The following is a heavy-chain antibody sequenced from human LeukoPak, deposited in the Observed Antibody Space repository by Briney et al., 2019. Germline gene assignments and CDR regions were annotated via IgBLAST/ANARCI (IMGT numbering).Heavy chain of an antibody. D-gene: IGHD4-11*01. V-gene: IGHV3-23*01. CDR1: GFTFSSYA. J-gene: IGHJ6*03. CDR3: AKDDRATGYSNYEDYYYMDV. CDR2: ISDNGGST. Sequence: GGSLRLSCAASGFTFSSYAMSWVRQAPGKGLEWVSGISDNGGSTYYADSVKGRFTISRDNSKNTLYLQMNSLRAEDTAVNYCAKDDRATGYSNYEDYYYMDVWGKGTTVTVSS.